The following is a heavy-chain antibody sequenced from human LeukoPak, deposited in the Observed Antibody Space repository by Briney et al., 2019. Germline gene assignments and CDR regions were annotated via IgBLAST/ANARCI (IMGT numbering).Heavy chain of an antibody. CDR3: ARAHYDFWSGLPHLDY. CDR2: IYYSGST. CDR1: GGSISSYY. Sequence: SETLSLTCTVSGGSISSYYWSWIRQPPGKGLEWIGYIYYSGSTNYNPSLKSRVTISVDTSKNQFSLKLSSVTAADTAVYYCARAHYDFWSGLPHLDYWGQGTLVTVSS. J-gene: IGHJ4*02. V-gene: IGHV4-59*01. D-gene: IGHD3-3*01.